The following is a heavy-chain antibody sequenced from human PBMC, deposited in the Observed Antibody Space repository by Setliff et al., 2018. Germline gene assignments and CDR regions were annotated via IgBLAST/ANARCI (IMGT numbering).Heavy chain of an antibody. CDR1: GGSISSGGYY. J-gene: IGHJ6*03. Sequence: SETLSLTCTVSGGSISSGGYYRSWIRQHPGKGLEWIGYIYYSGSTYYNPSLKSRVTISVDTSKNQFSLKLSSVTAADTAVYYCARDHGGAAPYYYYYMDVWGKGTTVTVSS. CDR3: ARDHGGAAPYYYYYMDV. CDR2: IYYSGST. D-gene: IGHD3-16*01. V-gene: IGHV4-31*03.